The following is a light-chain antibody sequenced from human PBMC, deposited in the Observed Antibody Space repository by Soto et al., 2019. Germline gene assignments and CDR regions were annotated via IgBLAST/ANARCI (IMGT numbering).Light chain of an antibody. Sequence: QSVLTQPPSVSGAPGQRVTLSCTGSTSNLGAGYDVHGYQQLPGAAPKLVIFGNRNRPSGVPERSSGSKSGTSASLAITGLQAEDEADYYCQAYDYILTASVFGGGTQLTVL. CDR1: TSNLGAGYD. V-gene: IGLV1-40*01. J-gene: IGLJ3*02. CDR3: QAYDYILTASV. CDR2: GNR.